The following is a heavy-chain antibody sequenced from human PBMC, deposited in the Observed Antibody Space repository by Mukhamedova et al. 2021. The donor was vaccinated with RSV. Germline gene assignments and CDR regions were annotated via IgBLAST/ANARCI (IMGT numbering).Heavy chain of an antibody. V-gene: IGHV4-4*02. CDR2: IYHSGST. CDR3: ARDGRRYCSGGSCYNWFDP. J-gene: IGHJ5*02. Sequence: VHQPPGKGLEWIGEIYHSGSTNYNPSLKSRVTISVDKSKNQFSLKLSSVTAADTAVYYCARDGRRYCSGGSCYNWFDPWGQGTLV. D-gene: IGHD2-15*01.